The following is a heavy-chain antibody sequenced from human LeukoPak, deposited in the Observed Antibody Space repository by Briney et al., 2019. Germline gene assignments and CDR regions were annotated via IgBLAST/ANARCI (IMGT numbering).Heavy chain of an antibody. D-gene: IGHD6-19*01. CDR2: ISTSSSYI. V-gene: IGHV3-21*01. CDR3: ARGASVVPGIDNAFDI. J-gene: IGHJ3*02. Sequence: GGSLRLSCAASGFTFSSYNMNWVRQAPGKGLEWVSSISTSSSYINYADSVKGRFTISRDNAKKPLYLQMNSLRADDTALYYCARGASVVPGIDNAFDIWGQGTMVTVSS. CDR1: GFTFSSYN.